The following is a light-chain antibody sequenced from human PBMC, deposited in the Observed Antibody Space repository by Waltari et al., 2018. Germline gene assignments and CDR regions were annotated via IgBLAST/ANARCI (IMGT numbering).Light chain of an antibody. CDR1: QAIRNN. CDR2: KAT. Sequence: IQMTQSPSSLSASEGDRVTITCQASQAIRNNLAWYPQKPGKAPNLLIYKATTLQSGVPSRFSGSGSGTDFTLTISSLQPEDFATYYCQHGYGSPPTFGQGTKVEMK. V-gene: IGKV1-13*02. J-gene: IGKJ1*01. CDR3: QHGYGSPPT.